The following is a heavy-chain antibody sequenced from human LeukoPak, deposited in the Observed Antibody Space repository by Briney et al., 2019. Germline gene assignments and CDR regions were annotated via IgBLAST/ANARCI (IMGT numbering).Heavy chain of an antibody. V-gene: IGHV4-59*01. CDR1: GGSISSYY. D-gene: IGHD6-13*01. Sequence: SETLSLTCTVSGGSISSYYWSWIRQPPGKGLEWIGYIYYSGSTNYNPSLKSRVTISVDTSKNQFSLKLSSVTAADTAVYYCAGHSSSWYNWFDPWGREPWSPSPQ. CDR2: IYYSGST. CDR3: AGHSSSWYNWFDP. J-gene: IGHJ5*02.